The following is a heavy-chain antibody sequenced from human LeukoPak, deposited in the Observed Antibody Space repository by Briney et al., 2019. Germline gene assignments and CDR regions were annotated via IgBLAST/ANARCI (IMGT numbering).Heavy chain of an antibody. CDR1: GYTFTGYY. Sequence: ASVKVSCKASGYTFTGYYMHWVRQAPGQGLEWMGWINPNSGGTNYAQKFQGRVTMTRDTSISTAYMELSRLRSDDTAAYYCARGGFRPYSSSRPNDYWGQGTLVTVSS. J-gene: IGHJ4*02. D-gene: IGHD6-13*01. CDR2: INPNSGGT. CDR3: ARGGFRPYSSSRPNDY. V-gene: IGHV1-2*02.